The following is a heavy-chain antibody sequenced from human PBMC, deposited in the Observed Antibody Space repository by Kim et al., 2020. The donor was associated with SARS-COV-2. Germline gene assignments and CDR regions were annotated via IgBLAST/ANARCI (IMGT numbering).Heavy chain of an antibody. CDR3: ARDHLDGYNN. V-gene: IGHV3-53*01. D-gene: IGHD5-12*01. CDR2: GNT. Sequence: GNTDYADSVEGRFTISRDNSKNTWYLQMNGLRAEDTAVYYCARDHLDGYNNWGQGTLVTVSS. J-gene: IGHJ4*02.